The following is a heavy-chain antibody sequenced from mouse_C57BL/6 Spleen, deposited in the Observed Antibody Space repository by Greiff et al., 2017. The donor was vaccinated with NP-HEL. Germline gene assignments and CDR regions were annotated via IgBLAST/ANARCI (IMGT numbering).Heavy chain of an antibody. J-gene: IGHJ4*01. V-gene: IGHV1-53*01. Sequence: QVQLKQSGTELVKPGASVKLSCKASGYTFTSYWMHWVKQRPGQGLEWIGNINPSNGGTNYNEKFKSKATLTVDKSSSTAYMQLSSLTSEDSAVYYCARSGGNYDYYAMDYWGQGTSVTVSS. CDR1: GYTFTSYW. D-gene: IGHD2-1*01. CDR2: INPSNGGT. CDR3: ARSGGNYDYYAMDY.